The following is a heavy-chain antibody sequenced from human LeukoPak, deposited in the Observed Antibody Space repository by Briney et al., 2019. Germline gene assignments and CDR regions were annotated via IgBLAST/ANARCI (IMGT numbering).Heavy chain of an antibody. V-gene: IGHV4-59*01. CDR1: GDSISGYY. D-gene: IGHD4-11*01. CDR3: ARLRGNYFPDY. Sequence: PSETLSLTCTVSGDSISGYYWTWIRQPPGKGLVWIGYIYYSGSINYNPSLKSRITISVDTSKNQFSLKLSSVTAADTAVYYCARLRGNYFPDYWGQGTLVTVSS. J-gene: IGHJ4*02. CDR2: IYYSGSI.